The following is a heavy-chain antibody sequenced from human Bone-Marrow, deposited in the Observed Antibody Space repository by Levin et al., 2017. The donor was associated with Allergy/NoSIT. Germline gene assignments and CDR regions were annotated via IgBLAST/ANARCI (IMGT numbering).Heavy chain of an antibody. D-gene: IGHD4-17*01. CDR1: GDSIASRDYY. Sequence: SETLSLTCRVSGDSIASRDYYWAWIRQPPGKGLEWIGSIDYSVSPYYKSSLKSRLIMSVDASRNQLSLSLTSVTAADAAVYFCARQLRPGGDFAPGAFDMWGQGTMVTVSS. J-gene: IGHJ3*02. CDR2: IDYSVSP. V-gene: IGHV4-30-4*01. CDR3: ARQLRPGGDFAPGAFDM.